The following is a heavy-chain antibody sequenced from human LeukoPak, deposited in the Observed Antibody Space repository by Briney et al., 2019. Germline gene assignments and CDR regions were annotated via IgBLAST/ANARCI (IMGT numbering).Heavy chain of an antibody. J-gene: IGHJ5*02. V-gene: IGHV4-59*08. CDR3: ARRSRYTGGGWFDP. CDR2: IYYSGST. CDR1: GGSISSYY. D-gene: IGHD5-12*01. Sequence: SETLSLTCTVSGGSISSYYWSWIRQPPGKGLEWIGYIYYSGSTNYNPSLKSRVTISVDTSKNQFSLKLSSVTAADTAVYYCARRSRYTGGGWFDPWGQGTLVTVSS.